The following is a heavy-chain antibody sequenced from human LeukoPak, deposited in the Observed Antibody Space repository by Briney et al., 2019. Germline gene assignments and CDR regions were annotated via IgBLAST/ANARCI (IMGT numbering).Heavy chain of an antibody. CDR3: ASISSWYAYYFDY. CDR2: INGSGGST. CDR1: GFTFSSYA. Sequence: GGSLRLSCAASGFTFSSYAMSWVRQAPGKGLEWVSDINGSGGSTYYADSVKGRFTISRDNAKNSLYLQMNSLRAEDTAVYYCASISSWYAYYFDYWGQGTLVTVSS. V-gene: IGHV3-23*01. D-gene: IGHD6-13*01. J-gene: IGHJ4*02.